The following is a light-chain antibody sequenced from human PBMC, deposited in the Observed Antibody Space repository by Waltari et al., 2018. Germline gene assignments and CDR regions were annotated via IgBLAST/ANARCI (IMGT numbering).Light chain of an antibody. CDR1: QGISSN. CDR3: QQYNSAPIFT. J-gene: IGKJ3*01. CDR2: HAT. Sequence: DIQMTQSPSSLSASEGDTATITCRASQGISSNLAWYQQKPGKAPKPLIYHATNLESGVPSRFSGSGSGTEFTLTITSLQPEDFATYYWQQYNSAPIFTFGPGTKLDIK. V-gene: IGKV1-16*01.